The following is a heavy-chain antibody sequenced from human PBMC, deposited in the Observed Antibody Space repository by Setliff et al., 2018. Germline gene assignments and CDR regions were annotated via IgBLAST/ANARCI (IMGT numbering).Heavy chain of an antibody. CDR2: IAVYTGKT. Sequence: GASVKVSCKASGYTFSESIVSWVRQAPGQGLEWMGWIAVYTGKTYSAQKFQGRLTMTTDKSTNMAYLGLRGLRLDDTAIYFCLRLVRYCSRTACQRTSGDEVWGQGTLVTVSS. CDR3: LRLVRYCSRTACQRTSGDEV. J-gene: IGHJ4*01. D-gene: IGHD2-8*01. CDR1: GYTFSESI. V-gene: IGHV1-18*01.